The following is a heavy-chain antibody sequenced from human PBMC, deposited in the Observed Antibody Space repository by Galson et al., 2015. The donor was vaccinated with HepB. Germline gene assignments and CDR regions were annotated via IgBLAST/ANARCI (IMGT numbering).Heavy chain of an antibody. V-gene: IGHV3-30*03. J-gene: IGHJ3*02. CDR3: ARPLGGAFDI. Sequence: SLRLSCAASGFTFSSNGMHWVRQAPGKGLEWVAVISYDGSNKYYADSVKGRFTISRDNSKNTLYLQMNSLRAEDTAVYYCARPLGGAFDIWGQGTMVTVSS. D-gene: IGHD3-16*01. CDR2: ISYDGSNK. CDR1: GFTFSSNG.